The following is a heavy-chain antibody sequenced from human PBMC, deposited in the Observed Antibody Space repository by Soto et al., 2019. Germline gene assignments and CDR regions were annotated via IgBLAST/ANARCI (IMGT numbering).Heavy chain of an antibody. CDR2: ISYEGSNK. CDR3: AKEVWSGPMDV. CDR1: GFTFSSYG. V-gene: IGHV3-30*18. J-gene: IGHJ6*02. Sequence: QVQLVESGGGVVQPGRSLRLSCAASGFTFSSYGMHWVRQAPGKGLEWVAAISYEGSNKYYADSVKGRFTISRDNSKNTLYVQMNSLRAEDTAVYYCAKEVWSGPMDVWGQGTTVTVSS. D-gene: IGHD3-3*01.